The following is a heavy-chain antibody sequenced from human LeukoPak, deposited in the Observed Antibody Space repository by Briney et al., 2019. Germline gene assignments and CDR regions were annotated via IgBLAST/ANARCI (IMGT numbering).Heavy chain of an antibody. J-gene: IGHJ4*02. CDR2: IYPGDSDT. V-gene: IGHV5-51*01. CDR3: ARRSSGVTYYYGSGGTYYFDY. Sequence: GESLKISCKGSGYRFTSYWIGWVRPMPGKGLEWMGIIYPGDSDTRYSPSFQGQVTISADKSISTAYLQWSSLKASDTAMYYCARRSSGVTYYYGSGGTYYFDYWGQGTLVTVSS. CDR1: GYRFTSYW. D-gene: IGHD3-10*01.